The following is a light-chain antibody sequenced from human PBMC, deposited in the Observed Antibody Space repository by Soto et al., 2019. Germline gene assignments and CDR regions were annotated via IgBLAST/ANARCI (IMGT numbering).Light chain of an antibody. Sequence: EVVLTQSPATLSLAPGERATLSCGASQFLSSYLAWYQQKPGQPPRLLIYGASTRDTDIPARFSGRGSGTEFTLTISRLQPEDFSVYYCQQYYNWPRTFGQGTKVDIK. V-gene: IGKV3-15*01. J-gene: IGKJ1*01. CDR2: GAS. CDR1: QFLSSY. CDR3: QQYYNWPRT.